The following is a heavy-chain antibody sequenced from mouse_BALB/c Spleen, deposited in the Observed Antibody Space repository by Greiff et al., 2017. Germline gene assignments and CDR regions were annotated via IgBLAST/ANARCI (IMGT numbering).Heavy chain of an antibody. D-gene: IGHD2-13*01. CDR3: TSDGDYGDPPY. V-gene: IGHV5-6-4*01. Sequence: EVKLVESGGGLVKPGGSLKLSCAASGFTFSSYTMSWVRQTPEKRLEWVATISSGGSYTYYPDSVKGRFTISRDNAKNTLYLQMSSLKSEDTAMYYCTSDGDYGDPPYWGQGTLVTVSA. CDR1: GFTFSSYT. CDR2: ISSGGSYT. J-gene: IGHJ3*01.